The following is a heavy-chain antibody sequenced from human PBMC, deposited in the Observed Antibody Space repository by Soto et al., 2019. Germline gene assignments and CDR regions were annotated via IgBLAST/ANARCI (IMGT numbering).Heavy chain of an antibody. V-gene: IGHV1-18*01. D-gene: IGHD6-13*01. CDR3: ARVWIAAAVRWFDP. CDR1: GYTFTSYG. Sequence: ASVKVSCKASGYTFTSYGINWVRQAPGQGLEWMGWISAYNGNTNYAQKLQGRVTMTTDTSTSTAYMELRSLRSDDTAVYYCARVWIAAAVRWFDPWGQGTLVTSPQ. CDR2: ISAYNGNT. J-gene: IGHJ5*02.